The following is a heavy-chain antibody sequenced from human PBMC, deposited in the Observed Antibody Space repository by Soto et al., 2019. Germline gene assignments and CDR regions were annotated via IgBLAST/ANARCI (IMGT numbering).Heavy chain of an antibody. D-gene: IGHD7-27*01. CDR2: IYDGGTT. CDR1: GGSISSAAYC. J-gene: IGHJ4*02. Sequence: SETLSLTCTVSGGSISSAAYCWSWIRQSPDKGLEWIGHIYDGGTTYSSPSLKGRVTISADTSETQFSLKLSSVSAADTAVYYCARGLSGDKIDYWGQGIQVT. V-gene: IGHV4-30-4*01. CDR3: ARGLSGDKIDY.